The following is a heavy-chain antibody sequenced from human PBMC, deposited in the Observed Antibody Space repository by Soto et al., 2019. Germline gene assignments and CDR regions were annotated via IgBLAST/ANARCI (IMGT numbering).Heavy chain of an antibody. Sequence: QVQLVESGGGVVQPGRSLRLSCAASGFTFSSYAMHWVRRAPGKGLEWMAVMSYDGSNKNYADSVKGRFTISRDNSKTTLYLQMNSLRPEDPALYYCARDGGAYWGQGTLVIVSS. D-gene: IGHD3-10*01. V-gene: IGHV3-30-3*01. CDR2: MSYDGSNK. CDR1: GFTFSSYA. CDR3: ARDGGAY. J-gene: IGHJ1*01.